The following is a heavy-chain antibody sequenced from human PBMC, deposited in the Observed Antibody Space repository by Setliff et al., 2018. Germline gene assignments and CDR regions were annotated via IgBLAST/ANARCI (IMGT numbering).Heavy chain of an antibody. D-gene: IGHD3-22*01. V-gene: IGHV1-18*01. CDR1: GYTFTSYG. J-gene: IGHJ3*02. Sequence: ASVKVSCKASGYTFTSYGISWVRQAPGQGLEWMGWISAYNGNTNYAQKLQGRVTMTTDTSTSTAYTELRSLRSDDTAVYYCATMYYYDSSGYLGHAFDIWGQGTMVTVSS. CDR2: ISAYNGNT. CDR3: ATMYYYDSSGYLGHAFDI.